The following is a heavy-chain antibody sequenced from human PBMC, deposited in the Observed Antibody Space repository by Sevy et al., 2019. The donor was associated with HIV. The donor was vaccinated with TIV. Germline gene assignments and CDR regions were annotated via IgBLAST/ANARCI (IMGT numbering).Heavy chain of an antibody. CDR3: ARANWNDVGRFDP. V-gene: IGHV1-2*02. D-gene: IGHD1-1*01. Sequence: ASVKVSCKASGYTFTGYYMHWVRQAPGQGLEWMGWINPNSGGTNYAQKFQGRVTMTRDTSISTAYMELSRLRSDDTAVYYCARANWNDVGRFDPWGQGTLVTVSS. CDR1: GYTFTGYY. J-gene: IGHJ5*02. CDR2: INPNSGGT.